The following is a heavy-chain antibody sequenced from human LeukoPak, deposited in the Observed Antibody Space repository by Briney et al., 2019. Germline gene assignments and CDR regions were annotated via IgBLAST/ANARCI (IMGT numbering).Heavy chain of an antibody. Sequence: GGSLRLSCAASGFQFSNYWMTWVRQAPGKGLEWVANIKRDGSAKSYVDSVKGRLTISRDNAKNSLFLQVNSLRAEDTAVYYCARGVNYHGSGSYLRDWFDPWGQGTLVSVSS. CDR1: GFQFSNYW. D-gene: IGHD3-10*01. V-gene: IGHV3-7*01. CDR2: IKRDGSAK. CDR3: ARGVNYHGSGSYLRDWFDP. J-gene: IGHJ5*02.